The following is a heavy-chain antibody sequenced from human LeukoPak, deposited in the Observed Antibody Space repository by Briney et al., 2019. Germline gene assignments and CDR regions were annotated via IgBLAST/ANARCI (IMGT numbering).Heavy chain of an antibody. V-gene: IGHV3-23*01. J-gene: IGHJ4*02. CDR3: AREWFH. CDR1: RFTFNTYA. D-gene: IGHD3-3*01. CDR2: ISGSGAYT. Sequence: GGSLRLSCAASRFTFNTYAMNWVRRAPGKGLDWVSSISGSGAYTYYADSVQGRLTISRDNSKNTLYLQMNSLRTEDTAVYYCAREWFHWGQGTLVTVSS.